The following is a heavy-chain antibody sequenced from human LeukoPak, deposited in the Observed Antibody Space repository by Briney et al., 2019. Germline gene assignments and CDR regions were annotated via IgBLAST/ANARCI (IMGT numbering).Heavy chain of an antibody. Sequence: PSGTLSLTCAVSGGSISSSNWWSWVRQPPGKGLEWIGEIYHTGSTYYNPSLKSRVTISVDTSKNHFSLKLNSVTAADTAVYYCARDSFRSLDYWGQGTLVTVSS. J-gene: IGHJ4*02. D-gene: IGHD3-10*01. CDR1: GGSISSSNW. V-gene: IGHV4-4*02. CDR3: ARDSFRSLDY. CDR2: IYHTGST.